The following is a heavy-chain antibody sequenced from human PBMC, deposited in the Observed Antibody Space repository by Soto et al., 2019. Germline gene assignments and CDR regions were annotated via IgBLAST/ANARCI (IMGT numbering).Heavy chain of an antibody. CDR2: INHSGST. CDR1: GGSFSGYY. V-gene: IGHV4-34*01. J-gene: IGHJ4*02. Sequence: SETLSLTCAVYGGSFSGYYWSWIRQPPGKGLEWIGEINHSGSTNYNPSLKSRVTISVDTSKNQFSLKLSSVTAADTAVYYCARGRGEHIVVVTAIDYFDYWGQGTLVT. CDR3: ARGRGEHIVVVTAIDYFDY. D-gene: IGHD2-21*02.